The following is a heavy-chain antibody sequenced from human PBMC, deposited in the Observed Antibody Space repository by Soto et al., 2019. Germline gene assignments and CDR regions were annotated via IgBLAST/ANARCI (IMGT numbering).Heavy chain of an antibody. V-gene: IGHV4-59*01. J-gene: IGHJ4*02. CDR1: GGSISSYY. Sequence: PSETLSLTCTVSGGSISSYYWSWIRQPPGKGLEWIGYIYYSGSTNYNPSLKSRVTISVDTSKNQFSLKLSSVTAADTAVYYCARKRGYSLDYWGQGTRVTVSS. CDR3: ARKRGYSLDY. CDR2: IYYSGST. D-gene: IGHD5-18*01.